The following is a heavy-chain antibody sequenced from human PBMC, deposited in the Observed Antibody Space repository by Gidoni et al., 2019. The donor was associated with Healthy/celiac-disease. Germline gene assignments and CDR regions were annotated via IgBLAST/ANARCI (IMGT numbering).Heavy chain of an antibody. J-gene: IGHJ5*02. CDR1: GGSISSGGYS. V-gene: IGHV4-30-2*01. CDR3: ARGGPTVRGAKYNWFDP. Sequence: QLQLQESGSGLVKPSQTLSLTCAVSGGSISSGGYSWSWIRQPPGKGLEWIGYIYHSGSTYYNPSLKSRVTRAVDRSKNQFSLKLSSVTAADTAGYYCARGGPTVRGAKYNWFDPWGQGTLGTGSS. CDR2: IYHSGST. D-gene: IGHD3-10*01.